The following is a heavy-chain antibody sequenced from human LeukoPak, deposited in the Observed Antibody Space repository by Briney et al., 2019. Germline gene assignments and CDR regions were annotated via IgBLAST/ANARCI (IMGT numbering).Heavy chain of an antibody. CDR1: GGSISSSSYY. J-gene: IGHJ6*03. Sequence: SETLSLTCTVSGGSISSSSYYWGWIRQPPGKGLEWIGSIYYSGSTYYNPSLKSRVTISVDTSKNQFSLKLSSVTAADTAVYYCARHGWSVAGTNYYYYMDVWGKGTTVTISS. D-gene: IGHD6-19*01. CDR2: IYYSGST. V-gene: IGHV4-39*01. CDR3: ARHGWSVAGTNYYYYMDV.